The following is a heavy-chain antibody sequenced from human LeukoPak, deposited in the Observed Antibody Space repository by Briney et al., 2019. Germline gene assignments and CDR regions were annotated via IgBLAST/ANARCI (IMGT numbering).Heavy chain of an antibody. J-gene: IGHJ5*02. Sequence: ASVKVSCKASGYTFTNYGISWVRQAPGQGLEWMGWISAYNGNTNYAQKLQGRVTMTTDTSTSTAYMELRSLRSDDTAVYYCARVRCSGGSCSYNWFDPWGQGTLVTVSS. CDR3: ARVRCSGGSCSYNWFDP. D-gene: IGHD2-15*01. CDR2: ISAYNGNT. CDR1: GYTFTNYG. V-gene: IGHV1-18*01.